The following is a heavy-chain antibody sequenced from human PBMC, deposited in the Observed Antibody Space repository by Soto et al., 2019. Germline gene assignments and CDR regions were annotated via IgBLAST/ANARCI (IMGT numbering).Heavy chain of an antibody. CDR3: AKDRAHCSGGSCPNWFDP. D-gene: IGHD2-15*01. J-gene: IGHJ5*02. CDR2: ISYDGSNK. Sequence: GGSLRLSCAASGFTFSSYGMHWVRQAPGKGLEWVAVISYDGSNKYYAGSVKGRFTISRDNSKNTLYLQMNSLRAEDTAVYYCAKDRAHCSGGSCPNWFDPWGQGTLVTVSS. V-gene: IGHV3-30*18. CDR1: GFTFSSYG.